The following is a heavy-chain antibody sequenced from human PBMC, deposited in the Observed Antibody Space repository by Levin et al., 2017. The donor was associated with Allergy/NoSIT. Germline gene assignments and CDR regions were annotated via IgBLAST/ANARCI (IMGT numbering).Heavy chain of an antibody. CDR2: INHSGST. D-gene: IGHD2-2*01. CDR3: ARHYIVVVPAAIRNYYYYYMDV. V-gene: IGHV4-34*01. J-gene: IGHJ6*03. Sequence: SETLSLTCAVYGGSFSGYYWSWIRQPPGKGLEWIGEINHSGSTNYNPSLKSRVTISVDTSKNQFSLKLSSVTAADTAVYYCARHYIVVVPAAIRNYYYYYMDVWGKGTTVTVSS. CDR1: GGSFSGYY.